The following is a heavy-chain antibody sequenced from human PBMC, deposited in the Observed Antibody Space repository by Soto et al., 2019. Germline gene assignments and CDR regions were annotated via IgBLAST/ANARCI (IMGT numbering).Heavy chain of an antibody. CDR2: ISAYNGNT. V-gene: IGHV1-18*01. CDR1: GYTFTSYG. J-gene: IGHJ5*02. D-gene: IGHD3-10*01. Sequence: GASVKVSCKPSGYTFTSYGITWVRQAPGQGLEWMGWISAYNGNTNYAQKFQGRVTMTTDTSTSTAYMELRSLRSDDTAVYYCARQGLVPGVHWFDPWGQGTLVTVS. CDR3: ARQGLVPGVHWFDP.